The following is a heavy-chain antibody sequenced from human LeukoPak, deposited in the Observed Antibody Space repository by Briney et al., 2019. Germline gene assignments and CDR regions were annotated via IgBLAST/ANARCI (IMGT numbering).Heavy chain of an antibody. CDR1: GFTFSTYS. J-gene: IGHJ4*02. D-gene: IGHD4-11*01. Sequence: QSGGSLRLSCAASGFTFSTYSMNWVRQAPGKGLEWVSYISGGSSNTFYADSVKGRFTISRDNAKNSLYLQMNSLRAEDTAVYYCARDDTVTAHFDYWSQGTLVTVSS. V-gene: IGHV3-48*01. CDR3: ARDDTVTAHFDY. CDR2: ISGGSSNT.